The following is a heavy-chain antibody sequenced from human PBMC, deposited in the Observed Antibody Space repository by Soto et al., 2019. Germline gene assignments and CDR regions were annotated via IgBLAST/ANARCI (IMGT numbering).Heavy chain of an antibody. Sequence: EVQLLESGGGLVQPGGSLRLSCAASGFTFSSYAMSWVRQAPGKGVAWVSLISGSGGGTYYADSVKGRFTIPRDNSKNTLYLQMNSLRAEDTAVYYCTKHAAAAAPDYWGQGTLVTVSS. D-gene: IGHD6-13*01. V-gene: IGHV3-23*01. CDR2: ISGSGGGT. J-gene: IGHJ4*02. CDR1: GFTFSSYA. CDR3: TKHAAAAAPDY.